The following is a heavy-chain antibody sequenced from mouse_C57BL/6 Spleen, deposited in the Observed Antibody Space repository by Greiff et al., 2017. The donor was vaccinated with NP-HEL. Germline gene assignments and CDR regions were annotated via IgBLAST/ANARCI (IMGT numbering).Heavy chain of an antibody. Sequence: VQLQQPGAELVRPGSSVKLSCKASGYTFTSYWMHWVKQRPIQGLEWIGNIDPSDSETHYNQKFKDKATLTVDKSSSTAYMQLSSLTSEDSAVYYCARLTTVWYFDVWGTGTTVTVSS. CDR2: IDPSDSET. J-gene: IGHJ1*03. V-gene: IGHV1-52*01. D-gene: IGHD1-1*01. CDR1: GYTFTSYW. CDR3: ARLTTVWYFDV.